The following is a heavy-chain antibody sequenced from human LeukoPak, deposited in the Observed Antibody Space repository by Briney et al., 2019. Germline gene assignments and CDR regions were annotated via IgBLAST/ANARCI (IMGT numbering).Heavy chain of an antibody. CDR2: IRYDGSNK. Sequence: PGGSLRLSCAASGFTFSSYGMHWVRQAPGKGLEGVAFIRYDGSNKYYADSVKGRFTISRDNSKNTLYLQMNSLRAEDTAVYYCAKDSISRGWIDAFDIWGQGTMVTVSS. CDR1: GFTFSSYG. V-gene: IGHV3-30*02. CDR3: AKDSISRGWIDAFDI. D-gene: IGHD6-19*01. J-gene: IGHJ3*02.